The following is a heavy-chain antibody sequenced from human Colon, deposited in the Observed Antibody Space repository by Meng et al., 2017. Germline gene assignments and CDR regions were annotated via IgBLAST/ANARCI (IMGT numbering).Heavy chain of an antibody. Sequence: EGRLVWSGGALVKPGGSLTLSCAASGFTFSNAWMSWVRQAPGKGLEWVGRIKSKADGGTADYAAPVNGRFSISRDDSKNTLYLQMNSLKTEDTAVYYCGGNNYGYDYWGQGTLVTVSS. D-gene: IGHD5-18*01. V-gene: IGHV3-15*02. CDR2: IKSKADGGTA. CDR3: GGNNYGYDY. CDR1: GFTFSNAW. J-gene: IGHJ4*02.